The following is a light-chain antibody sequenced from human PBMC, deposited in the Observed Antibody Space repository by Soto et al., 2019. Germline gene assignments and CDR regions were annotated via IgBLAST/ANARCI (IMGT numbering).Light chain of an antibody. Sequence: DIQMTQSPSTLSASVGDRVTITCRASQSISSWLAWYQQKPGKAPKLLIYKAYSLESGVPSRFSGSGAGTDFTLTISSLQPDDIATYYCQQYNSYPWTFVQGTKLESK. V-gene: IGKV1-5*03. CDR3: QQYNSYPWT. CDR2: KAY. J-gene: IGKJ1*01. CDR1: QSISSW.